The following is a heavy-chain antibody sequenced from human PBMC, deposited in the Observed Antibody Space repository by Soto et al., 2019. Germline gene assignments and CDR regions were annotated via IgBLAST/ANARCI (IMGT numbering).Heavy chain of an antibody. CDR3: AKAERQWLVLSFDY. J-gene: IGHJ4*02. V-gene: IGHV3-30*18. D-gene: IGHD6-19*01. CDR2: ISYDGSNK. CDR1: GFTFSSYG. Sequence: PGGSLRLSCAASGFTFSSYGMHWVRQAPGKGLEWVAVISYDGSNKYYADSVKGRFTISRDNSKNTLYPQMNSLRAEDTAVYYCAKAERQWLVLSFDYWGQGTLVTVSS.